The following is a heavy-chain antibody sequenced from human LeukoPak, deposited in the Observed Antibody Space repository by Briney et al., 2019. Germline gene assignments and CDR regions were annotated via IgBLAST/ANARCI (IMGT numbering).Heavy chain of an antibody. Sequence: GASVKVSCKASGYTFTGYYMHWVRQAPGQGLEWMGWINPNSGGTNYAQKFQGRVTMTRDTSISTAYMELSRLRSDDTAVYYCARDSFNAHDWGLCDLWGQGTLVTVSS. J-gene: IGHJ5*02. CDR1: GYTFTGYY. D-gene: IGHD7-27*01. CDR2: INPNSGGT. CDR3: ARDSFNAHDWGLCDL. V-gene: IGHV1-2*02.